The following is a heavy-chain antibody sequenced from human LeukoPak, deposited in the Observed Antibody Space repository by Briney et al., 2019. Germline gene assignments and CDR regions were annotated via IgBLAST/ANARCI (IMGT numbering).Heavy chain of an antibody. CDR1: GYSFTSYW. D-gene: IGHD2-2*02. Sequence: GESLKISCKGSGYSFTSYWIGWVRQMPGKGLEWMGIIYPGDSDTRYSPSFQGQVTISADKSISTAYLQWSSLKASDTAMYYCARRGYCSSTSCYMHAFDIRGQGTMVTVSS. CDR2: IYPGDSDT. V-gene: IGHV5-51*01. CDR3: ARRGYCSSTSCYMHAFDI. J-gene: IGHJ3*02.